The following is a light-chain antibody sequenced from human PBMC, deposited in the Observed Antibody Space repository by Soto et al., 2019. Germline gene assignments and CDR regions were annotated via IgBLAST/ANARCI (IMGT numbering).Light chain of an antibody. CDR2: DVS. J-gene: IGLJ1*01. CDR3: SSYAGTHIV. Sequence: QSALTQPPSASGSPGQSVTISCTGTSSDVGGYNYVSWYQQHPGKAPKLMIYDVSKRPSGVPARFSGSKSGSTASLTVSGLQAEDEADYYCSSYAGTHIVFGTGTKLTVL. V-gene: IGLV2-8*01. CDR1: SSDVGGYNY.